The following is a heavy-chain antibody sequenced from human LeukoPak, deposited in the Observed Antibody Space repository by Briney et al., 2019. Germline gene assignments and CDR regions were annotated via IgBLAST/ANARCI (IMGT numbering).Heavy chain of an antibody. CDR1: GFTFSGSA. J-gene: IGHJ4*02. Sequence: GGSLRLSCAASGFTFSGSAMHWVRQASGKGLEWVGRIRSKANSYATAYAASVKGRFTISRDDSKNTAYLQMNSLKTEDTAVYYCTGLLWFGELSQGYWGQGTLVTVSS. CDR3: TGLLWFGELSQGY. CDR2: IRSKANSYAT. V-gene: IGHV3-73*01. D-gene: IGHD3-10*01.